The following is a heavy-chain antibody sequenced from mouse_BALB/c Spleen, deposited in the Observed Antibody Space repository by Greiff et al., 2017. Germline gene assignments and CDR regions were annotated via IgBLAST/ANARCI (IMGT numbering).Heavy chain of an antibody. CDR2: ISSGGSYT. Sequence: EVKVVESGGDLVKPGGSLKLSCAASGFTFSSYGMSWVRQTPDKRLEWVATISSGGSYTYYPDSVKGRFTISRDNAKNTLYLQLSSLKSEDTAMYYCSKRMITTRPYFDYWGQGTTLTVSA. CDR1: GFTFSSYG. CDR3: SKRMITTRPYFDY. V-gene: IGHV5-6*01. J-gene: IGHJ2*01. D-gene: IGHD2-4*01.